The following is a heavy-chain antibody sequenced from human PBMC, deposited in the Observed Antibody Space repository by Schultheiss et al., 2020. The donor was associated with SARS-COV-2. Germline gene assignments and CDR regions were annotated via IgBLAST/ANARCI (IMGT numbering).Heavy chain of an antibody. V-gene: IGHV1-2*02. D-gene: IGHD1-26*01. J-gene: IGHJ4*02. CDR2: INPNSGGT. CDR1: GGTFSSYA. CDR3: EREAPGAVGTTTSGLDY. Sequence: ASVKVSCKASGGTFSSYAISWVRQAPGQGLEWMGWINPNSGGTNYAQKFQGRVTMTRDKSMRTAYMELNRVKSDDTAVYYCEREAPGAVGTTTSGLDYWGQGTLVTVSS.